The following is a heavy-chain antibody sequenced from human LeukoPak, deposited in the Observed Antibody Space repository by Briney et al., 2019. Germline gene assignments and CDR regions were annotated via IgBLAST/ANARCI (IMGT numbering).Heavy chain of an antibody. CDR3: ARQGDGYNNFDY. CDR2: IYGGGST. Sequence: GGSLRLSCAASGFTVSSNYMSWVRQAPGKGLEWVSVIYGGGSTYYADSVKGRFTISRDNSKNTLYLQMNSLRAEDTAVYYCARQGDGYNNFDYWGQGTLVTVSS. V-gene: IGHV3-66*04. J-gene: IGHJ4*02. D-gene: IGHD5-24*01. CDR1: GFTVSSNY.